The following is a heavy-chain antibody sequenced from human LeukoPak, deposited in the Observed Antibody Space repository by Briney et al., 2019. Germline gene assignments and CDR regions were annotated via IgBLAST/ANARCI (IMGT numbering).Heavy chain of an antibody. CDR3: ATTRRRCSGGSCYFDY. D-gene: IGHD2-15*01. CDR1: GFTFDDYA. Sequence: GGSLRLSCAASGFTFDDYAMHWVRQAPGKGLEWVSGISWNSGSIGYADSVKGRFTISRDNAKNSLYLQMNSLRAEDTALYYCATTRRRCSGGSCYFDYWGQGTLVIVSS. J-gene: IGHJ4*02. V-gene: IGHV3-9*01. CDR2: ISWNSGSI.